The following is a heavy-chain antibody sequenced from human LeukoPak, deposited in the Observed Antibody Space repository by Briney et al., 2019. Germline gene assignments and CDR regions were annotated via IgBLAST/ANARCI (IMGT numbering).Heavy chain of an antibody. Sequence: PGGSLRLSCTVSGFIFGDYAMSWVRQAPGKGLEWVGFIRSKAYGGTTEYAASVKGRFTISRDDSKNIAYLQMNSLRAEDTAVYYCARDRGRCSGGSCYRWFDPWGQGTLVTVSS. CDR2: IRSKAYGGTT. CDR1: GFIFGDYA. V-gene: IGHV3-49*04. D-gene: IGHD2-15*01. J-gene: IGHJ5*02. CDR3: ARDRGRCSGGSCYRWFDP.